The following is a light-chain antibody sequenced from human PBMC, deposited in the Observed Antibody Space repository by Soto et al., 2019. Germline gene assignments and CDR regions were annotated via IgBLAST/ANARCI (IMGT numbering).Light chain of an antibody. V-gene: IGKV3D-15*03. CDR3: QHYNDWPT. J-gene: IGKJ1*01. Sequence: EIVMTQSPATLSVSPGERATLSCRASQSVSTNLAWYQHKPGQAPRLLIYGASIRATGIPARFSGSGSGTELTLTISNLQSEDFAVYYCQHYNDWPTSGQGTK. CDR1: QSVSTN. CDR2: GAS.